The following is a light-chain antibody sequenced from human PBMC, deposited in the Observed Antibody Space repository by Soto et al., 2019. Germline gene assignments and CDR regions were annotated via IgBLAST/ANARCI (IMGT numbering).Light chain of an antibody. Sequence: DIQMTQSPSALSASVGDRVTITCRASQSIKTWLAWYQRKPGRAPNLLIYDASSLQSGVQSRFSGSGSGTEFTLTISSLQPDDSATYYCKQYESYSWTFGQGTKVDIK. CDR3: KQYESYSWT. CDR2: DAS. V-gene: IGKV1-5*01. CDR1: QSIKTW. J-gene: IGKJ1*01.